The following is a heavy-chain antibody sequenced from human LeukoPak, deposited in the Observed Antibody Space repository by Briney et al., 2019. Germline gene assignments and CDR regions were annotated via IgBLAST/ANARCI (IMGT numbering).Heavy chain of an antibody. J-gene: IGHJ3*02. CDR1: GYSISSGYY. CDR2: IYHSGST. V-gene: IGHV4-38-2*01. Sequence: SETLSLTCAVSGYSISSGYYWGWIRQPPGKELEWIGSIYHSGSTYYNPSLKSRVTISVDTSKNQFSLKLSSVTAADTAVYYCARPAGYFGSDAFDIWGQGTMVTVSS. CDR3: ARPAGYFGSDAFDI. D-gene: IGHD3-10*01.